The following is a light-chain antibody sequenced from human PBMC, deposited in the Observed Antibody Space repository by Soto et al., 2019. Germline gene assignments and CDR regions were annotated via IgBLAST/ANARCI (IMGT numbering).Light chain of an antibody. CDR3: HQFDFWPYP. V-gene: IGKV3-15*01. CDR1: QSLGSN. J-gene: IGKJ2*01. CDR2: AVS. Sequence: TVMTQSPATLSVSPGETATLSCRASQSLGSNLAWYQHKPGQAPRLLIYAVSTRATVFHARFSGSGSGTEFTRTITSLQSEDFAVYCCHQFDFWPYPFGQGTQLEIK.